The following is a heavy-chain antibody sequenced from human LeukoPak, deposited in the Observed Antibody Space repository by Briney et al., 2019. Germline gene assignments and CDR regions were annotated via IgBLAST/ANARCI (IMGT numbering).Heavy chain of an antibody. CDR1: GYTFTSYD. Sequence: ASVKVSSKASGYTFTSYDINWVRQATGQGLEWMGWMNPNSGNTGYAQKFQGRVTMTRNTSISTAYMELSSLRSEDTAVYYCARASSWSTEIDYWGQGTLVTVSS. CDR3: ARASSWSTEIDY. J-gene: IGHJ4*02. V-gene: IGHV1-8*01. CDR2: MNPNSGNT. D-gene: IGHD6-13*01.